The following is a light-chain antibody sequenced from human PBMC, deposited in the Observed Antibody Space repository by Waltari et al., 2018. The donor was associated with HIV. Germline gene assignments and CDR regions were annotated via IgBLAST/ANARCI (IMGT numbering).Light chain of an antibody. CDR1: FRDVGRHNF. J-gene: IGLJ3*02. Sequence: QSALTHPRSVSGSPGQSVPISCSGTFRDVGRHNFVSWYQKHSGKAPKLVIFDVNKRPSVLPDLFSGSKSGNTATLTITGTQAMDEADYYCQAWDSTTRVFGGGTKLTVL. V-gene: IGLV2-11*01. CDR3: QAWDSTTRV. CDR2: DVN.